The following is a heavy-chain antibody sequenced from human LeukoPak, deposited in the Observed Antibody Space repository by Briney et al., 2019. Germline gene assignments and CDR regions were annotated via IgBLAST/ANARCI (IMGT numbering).Heavy chain of an antibody. CDR3: ARDPPSINCGGDCYLG. V-gene: IGHV4-39*07. CDR2: IYYSGST. Sequence: SETLSLTCTVSGGSISSSSYYWGWIRQPPGRGLEWIGSIYYSGSTYYNPSLKSRVTISVDTSKNQFSLKLSSVTAADTAVYYCARDPPSINCGGDCYLGWGQGTLVTVSS. CDR1: GGSISSSSYY. D-gene: IGHD2-21*02. J-gene: IGHJ4*02.